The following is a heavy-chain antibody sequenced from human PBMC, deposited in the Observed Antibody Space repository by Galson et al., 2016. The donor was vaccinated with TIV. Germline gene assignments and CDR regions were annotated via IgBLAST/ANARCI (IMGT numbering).Heavy chain of an antibody. J-gene: IGHJ6*02. CDR3: TRQGVYMGYPMDV. CDR2: ISSTGNFR. Sequence: SLRLSCAASGLTFSNFGMSWVRQAPGKGLEWVSSISSTGNFRYYADSVTGRFTVSRDNAENSVYLQMSNLRGEDTAVYYCTRQGVYMGYPMDVWGLGTTVTVSS. D-gene: IGHD5-12*01. V-gene: IGHV3-21*01. CDR1: GLTFSNFG.